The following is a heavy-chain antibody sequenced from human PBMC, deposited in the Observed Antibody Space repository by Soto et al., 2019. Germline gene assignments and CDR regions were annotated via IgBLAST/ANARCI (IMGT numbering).Heavy chain of an antibody. CDR2: IWHDGTNE. CDR3: ARDRGVGATNAKDY. J-gene: IGHJ4*02. D-gene: IGHD1-26*01. CDR1: GFKFDNFV. V-gene: IGHV3-33*08. Sequence: QVRLVESGGGVVQPGRSLRLSCAASGFKFDNFVMHWVRQAPGKVPEWVAVIWHDGTNEHYADSVKGRFTISRDNSKNTVYLQMNSLRGDDTAMYYCARDRGVGATNAKDYWGQGTRVTVSA.